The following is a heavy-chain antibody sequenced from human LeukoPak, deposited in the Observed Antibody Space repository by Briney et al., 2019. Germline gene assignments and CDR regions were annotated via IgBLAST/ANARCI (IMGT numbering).Heavy chain of an antibody. V-gene: IGHV6-1*01. J-gene: IGHJ4*02. CDR1: GDSVSSNSAA. Sequence: SQTLSLTCAISGDSVSSNSAAWNWLRQSPSSGLEWLGRTFYRSKWNNDYALSVKGRITINPDTSKNHFYLQLNSVTPEDTAEYYCARDRSFGYGSHFDYWGQGTLVTVSS. CDR2: TFYRSKWNN. CDR3: ARDRSFGYGSHFDY. D-gene: IGHD5-18*01.